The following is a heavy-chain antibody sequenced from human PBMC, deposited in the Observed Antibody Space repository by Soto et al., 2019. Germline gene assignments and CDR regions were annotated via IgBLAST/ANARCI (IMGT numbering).Heavy chain of an antibody. CDR2: IKQDGSVK. V-gene: IGHV3-7*03. Sequence: PGGSLRLSCAASGFTFNNYWMSWVRQAPGKGLEWVAKIKQDGSVKDYVDSAKGRFTISRDNAKNSLYLQMSSLRAEDTAVYYCARYRYGGYDFDYWGQGTLVTVSS. J-gene: IGHJ4*02. CDR3: ARYRYGGYDFDY. D-gene: IGHD5-12*01. CDR1: GFTFNNYW.